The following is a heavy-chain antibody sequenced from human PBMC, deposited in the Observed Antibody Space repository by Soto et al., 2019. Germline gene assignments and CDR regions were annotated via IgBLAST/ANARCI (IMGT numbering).Heavy chain of an antibody. D-gene: IGHD2-21*01. J-gene: IGHJ2*01. CDR2: IIPIFGTV. V-gene: IGHV1-69*12. CDR1: GGTFSNYP. Sequence: QVQLVQSGAEVKKPGSSVKVSCKASGGTFSNYPISWVRQAPGQGLEWMGGIIPIFGTVNYAQKFQGRVTITADESTSTADMVLRSLRSEDTAVYYCARGNMRWLNLWCLDLWGRGTLISVSS. CDR3: ARGNMRWLNLWCLDL.